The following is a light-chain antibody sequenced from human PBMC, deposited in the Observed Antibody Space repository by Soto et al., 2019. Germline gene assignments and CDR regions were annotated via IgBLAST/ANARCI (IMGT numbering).Light chain of an antibody. J-gene: IGKJ1*01. CDR2: GAS. CDR3: QQYNNWPWT. CDR1: QSISDT. Sequence: EIGITQSPATLSMSPGGRATLSCTASQSISDTLALYQQKPSHTPRLLIYGASTRAPGFPARFSGSGSGTNFTLTISSLQSEDFAVYYCQQYNNWPWTFGQGTKVDIK. V-gene: IGKV3-15*01.